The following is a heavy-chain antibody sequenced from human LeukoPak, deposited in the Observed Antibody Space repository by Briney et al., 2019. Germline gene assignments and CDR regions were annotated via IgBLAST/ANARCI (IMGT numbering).Heavy chain of an antibody. D-gene: IGHD6-19*01. V-gene: IGHV3-30-3*01. J-gene: IGHJ4*02. CDR3: ARGRDSSGWTDIDY. Sequence: PGRSLRLSCAASGFPFSSYAMHWVRQAPGKELEGVAVISYDGSNKYYADSVKGRFTISRENSKNTLYLQMNSLRAEDTAVYYCARGRDSSGWTDIDYWGQGTLVTVSS. CDR2: ISYDGSNK. CDR1: GFPFSSYA.